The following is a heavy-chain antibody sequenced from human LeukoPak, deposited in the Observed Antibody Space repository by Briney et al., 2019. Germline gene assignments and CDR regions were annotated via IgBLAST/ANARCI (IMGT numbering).Heavy chain of an antibody. Sequence: PSETLSLTCTVSGGSISSGGYYRRWIRQHPGKGLEWIGYIYYSGSTYYNPSLKSRVTVSVDTSKNQFSLKLRSVTAADSALYYCARFFRAIVGMDVWGQGTRVTVPS. CDR3: ARFFRAIVGMDV. CDR2: IYYSGST. V-gene: IGHV4-31*03. CDR1: GGSISSGGYY. D-gene: IGHD3-22*01. J-gene: IGHJ6*01.